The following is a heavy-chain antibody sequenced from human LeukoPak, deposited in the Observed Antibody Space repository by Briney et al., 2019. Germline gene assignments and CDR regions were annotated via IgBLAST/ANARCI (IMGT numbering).Heavy chain of an antibody. Sequence: ASVKVSCKASHYTFTSYSLNWGRQAPGQGLEWMGWISPSNGNTEYAEKIQGRVTMTVDTSTRTVYMELRSLQSDDTAVYYCAEDSGWELQEYFFDDWGQGTLVTVSS. CDR1: HYTFTSYS. CDR3: AEDSGWELQEYFFDD. V-gene: IGHV1-18*01. CDR2: ISPSNGNT. D-gene: IGHD1-26*01. J-gene: IGHJ4*02.